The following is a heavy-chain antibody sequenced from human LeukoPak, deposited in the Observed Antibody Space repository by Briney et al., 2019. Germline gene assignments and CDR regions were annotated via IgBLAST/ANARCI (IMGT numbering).Heavy chain of an antibody. CDR2: IYYSGST. CDR1: GGSFSGYY. J-gene: IGHJ6*02. V-gene: IGHV4-59*01. Sequence: SETLSLTCAVYGGSFSGYYWSWIRQPPGKGLEWIGYIYYSGSTNYNPSLKSRVTISVDTSKNQFSLKLSSVTAADTAVYYCARDLSHYYYGMDVWGQGTTVTVSS. CDR3: ARDLSHYYYGMDV.